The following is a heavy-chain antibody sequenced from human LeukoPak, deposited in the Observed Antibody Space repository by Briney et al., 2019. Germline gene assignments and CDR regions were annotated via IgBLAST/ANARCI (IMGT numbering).Heavy chain of an antibody. D-gene: IGHD2-15*01. CDR2: ISAYNGNT. Sequence: ASVKVSCKASGGTFSNYVISWVRQAPGQGLEWMGWISAYNGNTNYAQKLQGRVTMTTDTSTSTAYMELRSLRSDDTAVYYCARAVYCSGGSCYDYYYYYYMDVWGKGTTVTVSS. J-gene: IGHJ6*03. CDR3: ARAVYCSGGSCYDYYYYYYMDV. V-gene: IGHV1-18*01. CDR1: GGTFSNYV.